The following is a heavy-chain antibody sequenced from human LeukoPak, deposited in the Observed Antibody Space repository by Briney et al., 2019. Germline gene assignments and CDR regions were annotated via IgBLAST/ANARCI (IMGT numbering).Heavy chain of an antibody. CDR2: INPNSGGT. D-gene: IGHD6-19*01. V-gene: IGHV1-2*02. CDR1: GYTFTGYY. CDR3: ARGGRSSGWYGGGNYGMDV. Sequence: ASVKVSCKASGYTFTGYYMHWVRQAPGQGLEWMGWINPNSGGTNYAQKFQGRVTMTRDPSISTAYMELSRLRSDDTAVYYCARGGRSSGWYGGGNYGMDVWGQGTTVTVSS. J-gene: IGHJ6*02.